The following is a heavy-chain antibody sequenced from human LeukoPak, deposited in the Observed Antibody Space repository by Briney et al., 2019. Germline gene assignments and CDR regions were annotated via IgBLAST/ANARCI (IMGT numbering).Heavy chain of an antibody. D-gene: IGHD3-16*01. CDR1: GITLSRNV. Sequence: PGGSLRLSCAASGITLSRNVMSWVRQAPGKGLEWVSGISGSGGSTYYGDSVKGRFTISRDNSKNTVYLQMNSLRAEDTAVYYCAQGAPPPNWAATFGSWGQGTLVTVSS. CDR3: AQGAPPPNWAATFGS. CDR2: ISGSGGST. V-gene: IGHV3-23*01. J-gene: IGHJ4*02.